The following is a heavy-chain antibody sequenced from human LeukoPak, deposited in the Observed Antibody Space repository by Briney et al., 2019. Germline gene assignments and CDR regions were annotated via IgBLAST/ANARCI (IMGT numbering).Heavy chain of an antibody. CDR3: ARDIAVVPAAFYYYYGMDV. Sequence: ASVKVSCKASGYTFTSYGISWVRQAPGQGLEWMGWINPNSGGTNYAQKFQGRVTMTRDTSISTAYMELSRLRSDDTAVYYCARDIAVVPAAFYYYYGMDVWGQGTTVTVSS. V-gene: IGHV1-2*02. CDR1: GYTFTSYG. J-gene: IGHJ6*02. D-gene: IGHD2-2*01. CDR2: INPNSGGT.